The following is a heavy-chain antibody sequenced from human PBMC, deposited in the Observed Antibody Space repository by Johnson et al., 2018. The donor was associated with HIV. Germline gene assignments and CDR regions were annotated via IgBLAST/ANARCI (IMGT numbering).Heavy chain of an antibody. V-gene: IGHV3-15*01. CDR2: IKSKTDGGTT. J-gene: IGHJ3*02. D-gene: IGHD5-24*01. CDR1: GFTFSNAW. Sequence: VQLVESGGGVVQPGRSLRLSCAASGFTFSNAWMTWVRQAPGKGLEWVGRIKSKTDGGTTDYAAPVKGRFTISRDDSKNTLYLQMNSLKTEDKAVYYCMTRATTHEGYAFDIWGQGTMVTVSS. CDR3: MTRATTHEGYAFDI.